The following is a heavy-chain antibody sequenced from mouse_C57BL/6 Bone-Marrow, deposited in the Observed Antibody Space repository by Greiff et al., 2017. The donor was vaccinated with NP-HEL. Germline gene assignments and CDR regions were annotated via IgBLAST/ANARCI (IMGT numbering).Heavy chain of an antibody. Sequence: EVQLQESGAELVRPGASVKLSCTASGFNIKDDYMHWVKQRPEQGLEWIGWIDPENGDTEHASKFQGKATITADTSSNTAYLQLSSLTSEDTAVYYCTTSDGYFRFDYWGQGTTLTVSS. CDR2: IDPENGDT. CDR3: TTSDGYFRFDY. D-gene: IGHD2-3*01. J-gene: IGHJ2*01. V-gene: IGHV14-4*01. CDR1: GFNIKDDY.